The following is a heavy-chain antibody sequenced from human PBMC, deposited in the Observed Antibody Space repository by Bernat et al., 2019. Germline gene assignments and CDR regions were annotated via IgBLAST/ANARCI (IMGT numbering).Heavy chain of an antibody. Sequence: EVQLVESGGGVVQPGGSLRLSCAASGFTFDDYAMHWVRQAPGKGLEWVSLISGDGGSTYYADSVKGRFTISRDNSKNSLYLQMNSLRTEDTALYYCAKPEYGDLPRGFDIWGQGTMVTVSS. CDR2: ISGDGGST. CDR1: GFTFDDYA. J-gene: IGHJ3*02. D-gene: IGHD4-17*01. V-gene: IGHV3-43*02. CDR3: AKPEYGDLPRGFDI.